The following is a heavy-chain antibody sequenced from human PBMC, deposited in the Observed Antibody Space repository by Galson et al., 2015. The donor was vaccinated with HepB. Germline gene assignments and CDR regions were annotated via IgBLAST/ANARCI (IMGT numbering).Heavy chain of an antibody. Sequence: SLRLSCAASGFTFSSYAMHWVRQAPGKGLEWVAVISYDGSNKYYADSVKGRFTISRDNSKNTLYLQMNSLRAEDTAVYYCARLETRVGATTQHAFDIWGQGTMVTVSS. CDR1: GFTFSSYA. V-gene: IGHV3-30*04. CDR3: ARLETRVGATTQHAFDI. CDR2: ISYDGSNK. J-gene: IGHJ3*02. D-gene: IGHD1-26*01.